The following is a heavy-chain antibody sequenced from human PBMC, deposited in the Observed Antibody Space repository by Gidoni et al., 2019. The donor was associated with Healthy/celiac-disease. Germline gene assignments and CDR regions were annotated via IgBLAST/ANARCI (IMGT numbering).Heavy chain of an antibody. D-gene: IGHD5-18*01. CDR3: ARDTAPFGGAFDI. J-gene: IGHJ3*02. CDR2: IYTSGST. V-gene: IGHV4-4*07. CDR1: GGSISSYY. Sequence: QVQLQESGPGLVKPSETLSLPCTVSGGSISSYYWSWIRQPAGKGLEWIGRIYTSGSTSYNPSRKSRVTMSVDTSKNQFSLKLSSVTAADTAVYYCARDTAPFGGAFDIWGQGTMVTVSS.